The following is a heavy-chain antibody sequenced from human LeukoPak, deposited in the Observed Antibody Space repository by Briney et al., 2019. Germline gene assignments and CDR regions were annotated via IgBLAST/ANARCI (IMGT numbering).Heavy chain of an antibody. CDR2: IKGDGITI. CDR1: GFTFSNYM. CDR3: LRDLNWSLDQ. V-gene: IGHV3-74*01. Sequence: GGSLRLSCAASGFTFSNYMMHWVRQAPGKGLVWVSRIKGDGITITYADSVKGRFTISRDNAKNTLYLQMNSLRAEDTAVYYCLRDLNWSLDQWGQGTLVTVSS. D-gene: IGHD1-20*01. J-gene: IGHJ4*02.